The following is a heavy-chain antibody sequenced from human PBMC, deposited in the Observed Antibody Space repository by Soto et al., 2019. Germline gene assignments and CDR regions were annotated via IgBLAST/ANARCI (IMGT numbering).Heavy chain of an antibody. CDR2: ISYDGSNK. CDR3: AKDLTTTVQPFDP. CDR1: GFTFSSYG. D-gene: IGHD4-4*01. V-gene: IGHV3-30*18. Sequence: GGSLRLSCAASGFTFSSYGMHWVRQAPGKGLEWVAVISYDGSNKYYADSVKGRFTISRDNSKNTLYLQMNSLRAEDTAVYYCAKDLTTTVQPFDPWGQGTLVTVSS. J-gene: IGHJ5*02.